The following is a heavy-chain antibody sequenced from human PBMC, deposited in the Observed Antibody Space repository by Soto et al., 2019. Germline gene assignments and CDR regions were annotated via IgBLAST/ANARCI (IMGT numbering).Heavy chain of an antibody. CDR2: ISGSGGST. V-gene: IGHV3-23*01. CDR1: GFTFSSYA. CDR3: AKDYSRVGATTPGAFDI. J-gene: IGHJ3*02. D-gene: IGHD1-26*01. Sequence: GGSLRLSCAASGFTFSSYAMSWVRQAPGKGLEWVSAISGSGGSTYYADSVKGWFTISRDNSKNTLYLQMNSLRAEDTAVYYCAKDYSRVGATTPGAFDIWGQGTMVTVSS.